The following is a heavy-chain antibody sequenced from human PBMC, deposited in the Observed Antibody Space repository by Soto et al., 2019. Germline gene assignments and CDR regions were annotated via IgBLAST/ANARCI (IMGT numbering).Heavy chain of an antibody. D-gene: IGHD3-3*01. CDR1: GDRFTSYG. Sequence: GTSVKLSCEACGDRFTSYGISWVRQAPKQGLEWMGWISAYNGNTNYAQKLQGRVTMTTDTSTSTAYMELRSLRSDDTAVYYCARALKLSGFGAVVFYYYGMDVWGQGTTVTVSS. CDR3: ARALKLSGFGAVVFYYYGMDV. CDR2: ISAYNGNT. V-gene: IGHV1-18*01. J-gene: IGHJ6*02.